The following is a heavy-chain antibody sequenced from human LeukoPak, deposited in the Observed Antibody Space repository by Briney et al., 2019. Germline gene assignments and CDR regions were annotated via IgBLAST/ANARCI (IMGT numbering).Heavy chain of an antibody. CDR1: GYSVSSSTYY. J-gene: IGHJ3*01. Sequence: SETLSLTCTVSGYSVSSSTYYWDCIRQPPGKGREWIGNICYSVSTYYNPSLRSRVTMSVDTSKNQFSLRLSSVTAADTAIYYCARHSRSGYGGYENAFDLWGQGTMVPVSS. D-gene: IGHD5-12*01. V-gene: IGHV4-39*01. CDR3: ARHSRSGYGGYENAFDL. CDR2: ICYSVST.